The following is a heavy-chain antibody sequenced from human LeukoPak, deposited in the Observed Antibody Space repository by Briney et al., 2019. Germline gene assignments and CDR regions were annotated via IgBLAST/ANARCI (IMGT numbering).Heavy chain of an antibody. Sequence: GGSLRLSCAASGFTFTDYYMRWIRQAPGKGLEWASYISSSGSYANYADAVKGRFTISRDNAKNSLYLQMNRLRAEDTAVYYCATTYQPLLRRTDFWGQGTLVTVSP. V-gene: IGHV3-11*03. D-gene: IGHD2-2*01. CDR1: GFTFTDYY. J-gene: IGHJ4*02. CDR3: ATTYQPLLRRTDF. CDR2: ISSSGSYA.